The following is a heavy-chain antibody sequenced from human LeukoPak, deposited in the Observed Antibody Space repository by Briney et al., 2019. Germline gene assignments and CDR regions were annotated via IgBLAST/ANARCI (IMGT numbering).Heavy chain of an antibody. Sequence: ETLPLTCTVSGGSISSYYWSWIRQPPGKGLEWVSVIYSGGSTYYADSVKGRFTISRDNSKNTLYLQMNGLRAEDTAVYYCARGWSSAKYYFDYWGQGTLVTVSS. CDR3: ARGWSSAKYYFDY. CDR2: IYSGGST. J-gene: IGHJ4*02. D-gene: IGHD1-26*01. V-gene: IGHV3-66*01. CDR1: GGSISSYY.